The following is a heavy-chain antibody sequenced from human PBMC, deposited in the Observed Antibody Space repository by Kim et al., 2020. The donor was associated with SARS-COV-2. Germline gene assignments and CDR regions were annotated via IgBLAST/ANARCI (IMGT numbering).Heavy chain of an antibody. J-gene: IGHJ3*02. V-gene: IGHV1-18*04. CDR3: ARDWIVAAAGTDDAFDI. CDR2: ISAYNGNT. Sequence: ASVKVSCKASGYTFTSYGISWVRQAPGQGLEWMGWISAYNGNTNYAQKLQGRVTMTTDTSTSTAYMELRSLRSDDTAVYYCARDWIVAAAGTDDAFDIWGQGTMVTISS. D-gene: IGHD6-13*01. CDR1: GYTFTSYG.